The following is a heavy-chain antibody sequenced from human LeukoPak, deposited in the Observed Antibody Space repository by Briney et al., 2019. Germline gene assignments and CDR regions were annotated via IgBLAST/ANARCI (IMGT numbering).Heavy chain of an antibody. CDR3: ASRAYCGGDCYWRGAFDI. J-gene: IGHJ3*02. Sequence: SVKVSCKASGGTFSSYAISWVRQAPGQGLEGMGRIIPIFGTANYAPKFQGRVTITTDESTSTAYMELSSLRSEDTAVYYCASRAYCGGDCYWRGAFDIWGQGTMVTVSS. CDR2: IIPIFGTA. V-gene: IGHV1-69*05. CDR1: GGTFSSYA. D-gene: IGHD2-21*02.